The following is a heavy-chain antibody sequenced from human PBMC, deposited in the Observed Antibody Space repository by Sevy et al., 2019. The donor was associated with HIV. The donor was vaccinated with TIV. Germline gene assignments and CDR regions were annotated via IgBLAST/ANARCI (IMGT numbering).Heavy chain of an antibody. Sequence: GGSLRLSCAASGFTFSSYAMSWVRQAPGKGLGWVSAISGSGGSTYYADSVKGRFTISRDNSKNTLYLQMNSLRAEDTAVYYCAKDSTVPKGVFDYWGQGTLVTVSS. CDR2: ISGSGGST. V-gene: IGHV3-23*01. J-gene: IGHJ4*02. D-gene: IGHD4-17*01. CDR1: GFTFSSYA. CDR3: AKDSTVPKGVFDY.